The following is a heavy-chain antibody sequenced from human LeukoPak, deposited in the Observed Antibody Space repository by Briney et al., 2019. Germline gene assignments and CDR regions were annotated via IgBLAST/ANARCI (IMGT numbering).Heavy chain of an antibody. V-gene: IGHV4-34*01. J-gene: IGHJ4*02. D-gene: IGHD6-13*01. CDR3: ARGADYSSIDSYPKFDY. Sequence: SETLSLTCAVYGGSFSGYYWSWNRQPPGKGLEWIGEINHSGSTNYNPSLKSRVTISVDTSKNQFSLKLSSVTAADTAVYYCARGADYSSIDSYPKFDYWGQGTLVTVSS. CDR1: GGSFSGYY. CDR2: INHSGST.